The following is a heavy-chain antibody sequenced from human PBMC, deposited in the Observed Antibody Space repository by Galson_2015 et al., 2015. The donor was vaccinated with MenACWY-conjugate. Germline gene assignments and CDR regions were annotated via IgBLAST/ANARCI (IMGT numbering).Heavy chain of an antibody. CDR3: ARGGFTSGGDFDY. J-gene: IGHJ4*02. D-gene: IGHD6-19*01. V-gene: IGHV4-34*01. Sequence: LSLTCAVYGGSFSGNYWSWIRQPPGKGLEWIGEISHSGSTKYNPSLKSRVTISVDSSRNQFFLKLSSVTAADTAVYYCARGGFTSGGDFDYWGQGTLVTVSS. CDR2: ISHSGST. CDR1: GGSFSGNY.